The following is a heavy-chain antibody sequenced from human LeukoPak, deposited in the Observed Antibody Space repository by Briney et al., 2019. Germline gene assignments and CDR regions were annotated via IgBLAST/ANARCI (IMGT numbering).Heavy chain of an antibody. CDR2: ITDSGDTT. J-gene: IGHJ3*02. Sequence: GGSLRLSCAASGFTFSSFAMSWVRQAPGKGLEWVSTITDSGDTTYSADSVKGRFTISRDNSKNTLYLQMNSLRAEDTAVYYCAKDRTTVVTLDAFDIWGQGTMVTVSS. CDR1: GFTFSSFA. D-gene: IGHD4-23*01. V-gene: IGHV3-23*01. CDR3: AKDRTTVVTLDAFDI.